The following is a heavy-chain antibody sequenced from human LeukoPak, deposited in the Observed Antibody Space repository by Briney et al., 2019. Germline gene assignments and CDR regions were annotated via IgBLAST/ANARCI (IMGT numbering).Heavy chain of an antibody. CDR1: GLIFSNYW. CDR3: TRDRWLDY. V-gene: IGHV3-7*01. CDR2: INRDGSEE. D-gene: IGHD3-16*02. Sequence: PGGSLRLSCAASGLIFSNYWMSWVRQAPGKGLEWVANINRDGSEENYVDSVKGRFAISRDNAKNSLYLRMNSLRAEDTAVYYCTRDRWLDYWGQGTLVTVSS. J-gene: IGHJ4*02.